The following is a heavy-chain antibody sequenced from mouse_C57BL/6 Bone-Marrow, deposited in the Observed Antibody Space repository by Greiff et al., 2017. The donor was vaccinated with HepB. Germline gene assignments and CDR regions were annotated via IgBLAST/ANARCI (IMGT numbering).Heavy chain of an antibody. CDR1: GFTFSSYG. V-gene: IGHV5-6*01. CDR2: ISSGGSYT. J-gene: IGHJ4*01. Sequence: DVHLVESGGDLVKPGGSLKLSCAASGFTFSSYGMSWVRQTPDKRLEWVATISSGGSYTYYPDSVKGRFTISRDNAKNTLYLQMSSLKSEDTAMYYCARHLLYYYGSSSYAMDYWGQGTSVTVSS. CDR3: ARHLLYYYGSSSYAMDY. D-gene: IGHD1-1*01.